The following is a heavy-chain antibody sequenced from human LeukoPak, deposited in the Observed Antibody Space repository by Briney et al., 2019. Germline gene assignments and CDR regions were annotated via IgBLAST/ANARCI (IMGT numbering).Heavy chain of an antibody. Sequence: ESSETLSLTCTASGGSISSYYWSWIRQPPGKGLEWIGYIYYSGSTNYNPSLKSRVTISVDTSKNQFSLKLSSVTAADTAVYYCARSVEGYCSGGSCYSYYYYMDVWGKGTTVTVSS. D-gene: IGHD2-15*01. J-gene: IGHJ6*03. CDR2: IYYSGST. V-gene: IGHV4-59*01. CDR1: GGSISSYY. CDR3: ARSVEGYCSGGSCYSYYYYMDV.